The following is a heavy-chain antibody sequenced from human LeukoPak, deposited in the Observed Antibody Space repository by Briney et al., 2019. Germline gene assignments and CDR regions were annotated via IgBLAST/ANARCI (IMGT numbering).Heavy chain of an antibody. CDR1: GFTFRSYW. CDR2: IKQDGSER. Sequence: GGSLRLSCAVSGFTFRSYWMTWVRQAPGKGLERVANIKQDGSERDYVDSVKGRFTISRDNAKNSLYLQMNSLRAEDTAVYYCARGRNSGWYYDSWGQGTLVTVSS. V-gene: IGHV3-7*05. D-gene: IGHD6-19*01. J-gene: IGHJ5*02. CDR3: ARGRNSGWYYDS.